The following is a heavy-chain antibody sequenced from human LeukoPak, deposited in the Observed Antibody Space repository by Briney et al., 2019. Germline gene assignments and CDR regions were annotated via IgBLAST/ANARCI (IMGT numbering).Heavy chain of an antibody. CDR3: ARHLGLGGYFDY. Sequence: SETLSLTCAVSGYSISSGYYWGWIRQPPGKGLEWIGSIYHSGSTYYNPSLKSRVTISVDTSKNQFSLKLSSVTAADTAVYYCARHLGLGGYFDYWGQGTLVTVSS. J-gene: IGHJ4*02. CDR1: GYSISSGYY. D-gene: IGHD3/OR15-3a*01. CDR2: IYHSGST. V-gene: IGHV4-38-2*01.